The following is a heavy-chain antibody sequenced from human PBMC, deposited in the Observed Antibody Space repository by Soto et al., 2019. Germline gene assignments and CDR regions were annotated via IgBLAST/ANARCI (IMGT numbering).Heavy chain of an antibody. CDR1: GYTFTSYG. Sequence: ASVKVSCKVSGYTFTSYGISWVRQAPGQGLEWMGWISAYNGNTNYAQKLQGRVTMTTDTSTSTAYMELWSLRSDDTAVYYCARGSPYYDFWSGYFGTIYYYYGMDVWGQGTTVTVSS. CDR3: ARGSPYYDFWSGYFGTIYYYYGMDV. CDR2: ISAYNGNT. D-gene: IGHD3-3*01. V-gene: IGHV1-18*01. J-gene: IGHJ6*02.